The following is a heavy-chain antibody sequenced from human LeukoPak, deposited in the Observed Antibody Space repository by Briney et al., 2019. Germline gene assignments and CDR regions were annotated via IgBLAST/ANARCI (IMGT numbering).Heavy chain of an antibody. CDR2: MNPNSGNT. Sequence: ASVKVSCKASGYTFTSYDINWVRQATGQGLEWMGWMNPNSGNTGYAQKFQGRVTMTRNNSISTAYMELSSLRSEDTAVYYCARGDCLQYSSSWYNLYYYYYYGMDVWGQRTTVTVSS. CDR1: GYTFTSYD. CDR3: ARGDCLQYSSSWYNLYYYYYYGMDV. D-gene: IGHD6-13*01. V-gene: IGHV1-8*01. J-gene: IGHJ6*02.